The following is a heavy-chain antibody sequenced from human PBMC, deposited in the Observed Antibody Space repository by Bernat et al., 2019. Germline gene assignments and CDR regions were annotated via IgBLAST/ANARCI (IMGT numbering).Heavy chain of an antibody. J-gene: IGHJ6*03. CDR1: GGKGRKEV. D-gene: IGHD3-3*01. Sequence: EGKGGEEGGGGGKKGGSLRREGGEEGGKGRKEVMNWVRQAPGKGGEGGEERGGSGGSKYYEDSVKGRGTISRDNPKNTLYLQMNSLRADDTAVYYCATAPGDAVIFGVGTYYMDVWGKGMTVTVSS. CDR2: RGGSGGSK. CDR3: ATAPGDAVIFGVGTYYMDV. V-gene: IGHV3-23*04.